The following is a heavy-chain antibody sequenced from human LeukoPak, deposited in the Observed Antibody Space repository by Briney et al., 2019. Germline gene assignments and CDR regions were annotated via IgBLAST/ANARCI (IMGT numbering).Heavy chain of an antibody. Sequence: GESLKISCKGSGYSFTSYWIGWVRQMPGKGLEWMGIIYPGDSDTRYSPSFQGQVTISADKSITTAYLQWSSLKASDTAMYYWARHPYGGYRKQNNWFDPWGQGTLVTVSS. J-gene: IGHJ5*02. D-gene: IGHD4-17*01. V-gene: IGHV5-51*01. CDR2: IYPGDSDT. CDR1: GYSFTSYW. CDR3: ARHPYGGYRKQNNWFDP.